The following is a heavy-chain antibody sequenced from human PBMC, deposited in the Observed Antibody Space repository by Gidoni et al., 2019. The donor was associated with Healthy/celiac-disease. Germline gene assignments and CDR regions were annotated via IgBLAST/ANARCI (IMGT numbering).Heavy chain of an antibody. Sequence: EVQLVESGGGLVQPGGSLRLSCAASGFTFSSYSMNWVRQAPGKGLEWVSYISSSSSTIYYADSVKGRFTISRDNAKNSLYLQMNSLRAEDTAVYYCARDMWFVPDYFDYWGQGTLVTVSS. CDR2: ISSSSSTI. D-gene: IGHD2-21*01. V-gene: IGHV3-48*01. CDR1: GFTFSSYS. CDR3: ARDMWFVPDYFDY. J-gene: IGHJ4*02.